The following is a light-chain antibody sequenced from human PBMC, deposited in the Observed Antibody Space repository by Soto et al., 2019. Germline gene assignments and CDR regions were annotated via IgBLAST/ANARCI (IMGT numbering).Light chain of an antibody. Sequence: EIVLTQSPATLSLSPGERATLTCSASQSVSNFLAWYQHKPGQAPRLLIYDASIRAAGVPARFSGSGSGTDFSLTISSLEPEDFAIYYCQQRSIWPPWTFGQGTKV. CDR1: QSVSNF. CDR2: DAS. CDR3: QQRSIWPPWT. V-gene: IGKV3-11*01. J-gene: IGKJ1*01.